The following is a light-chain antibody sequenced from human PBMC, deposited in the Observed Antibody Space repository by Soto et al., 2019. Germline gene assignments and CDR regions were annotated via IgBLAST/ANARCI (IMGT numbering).Light chain of an antibody. CDR2: EDN. V-gene: IGLV6-57*02. J-gene: IGLJ3*02. CDR3: QSYDSSNRV. CDR1: SGSIASNY. Sequence: NFMLTQPHSVSESPGKTVTISCTGSSGSIASNYVQWYQQRPGSAPTTVIYEDNQRPSGVTDRFSGSIDSSSNSASLTISGLKTEDEADYYCQSYDSSNRVFGGGTKLTVL.